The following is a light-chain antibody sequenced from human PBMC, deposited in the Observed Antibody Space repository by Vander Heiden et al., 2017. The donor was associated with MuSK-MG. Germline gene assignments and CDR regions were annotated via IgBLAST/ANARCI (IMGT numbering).Light chain of an antibody. J-gene: IGKJ2*01. CDR3: QQSYSTPRT. CDR1: QSSSTY. V-gene: IGKV1-39*01. Sequence: DIQMTHSPSSLSASVGDRVTITCRASQSSSTYLNWYQHKPGRAPKLLIYAASSLQSGVLSRFSGSGSGRDFTLTISSLQPEDFATYYCQQSYSTPRTFGQGTKVEIK. CDR2: AAS.